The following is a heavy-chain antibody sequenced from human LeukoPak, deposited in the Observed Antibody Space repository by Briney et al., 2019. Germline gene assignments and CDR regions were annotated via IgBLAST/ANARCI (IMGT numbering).Heavy chain of an antibody. Sequence: GGSLRLSCAASGFTFSDYYMSWIRQGPGKGLEWVSYISSSGSTIYYADPVKGRFTISRDNAKNSLYLQMNSLRAEDTAVYYCAGRLVRTIGDAFDYWGQGTLVTVSS. CDR1: GFTFSDYY. D-gene: IGHD1-7*01. J-gene: IGHJ4*02. CDR3: AGRLVRTIGDAFDY. CDR2: ISSSGSTI. V-gene: IGHV3-11*04.